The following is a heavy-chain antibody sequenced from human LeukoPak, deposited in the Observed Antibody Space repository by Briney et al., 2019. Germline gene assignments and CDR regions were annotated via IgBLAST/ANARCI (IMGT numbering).Heavy chain of an antibody. D-gene: IGHD3-10*01. J-gene: IGHJ4*02. Sequence: GGSLRLSCAASGFTVSSNYMSWVRQAPGKGLEWVSIIYSGGSTYYADSVKGRCTISRDNSKNTLYLQMNSLRAEDTAVYYCVRESDYYGSGSQWGQGTLVTVSS. V-gene: IGHV3-66*01. CDR1: GFTVSSNY. CDR3: VRESDYYGSGSQ. CDR2: IYSGGST.